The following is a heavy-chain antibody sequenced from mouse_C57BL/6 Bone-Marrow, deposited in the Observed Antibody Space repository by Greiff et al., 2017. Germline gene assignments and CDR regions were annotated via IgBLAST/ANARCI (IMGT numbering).Heavy chain of an antibody. D-gene: IGHD2-3*01. CDR1: GYTFTDYS. J-gene: IGHJ2*01. CDR2: MSPGSGNT. Sequence: QVQLQQSGAELVRPGASVKLSCKASGYTFTDYSINWVKPRPGQGLEWIARMSPGSGNTYSNEKFKGKATLTAEKSSSTAYMQLSSLTSEDSAVYFCARYDGYEDYWGQGTTLTVAA. CDR3: ARYDGYEDY. V-gene: IGHV1-76*01.